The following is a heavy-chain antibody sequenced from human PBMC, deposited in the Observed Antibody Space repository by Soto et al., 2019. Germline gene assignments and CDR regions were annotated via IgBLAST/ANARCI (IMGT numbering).Heavy chain of an antibody. D-gene: IGHD3-10*01. CDR1: GFTFSSYA. CDR2: ISGSGGST. Sequence: GGSLRLACAASGFTFSSYAMSWVRQAPGKGLEWVSAISGSGGSTYYADSVKGRFTISRDNSKNTLYLQMNSLRAEDTAVYYCTTDSYITSIIVRFDYWGHGTLVTVSS. CDR3: TTDSYITSIIVRFDY. V-gene: IGHV3-23*01. J-gene: IGHJ4*01.